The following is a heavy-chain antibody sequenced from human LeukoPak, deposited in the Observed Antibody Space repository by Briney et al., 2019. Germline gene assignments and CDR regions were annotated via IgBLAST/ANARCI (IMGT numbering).Heavy chain of an antibody. D-gene: IGHD4-17*01. CDR3: VRGYGDYDYFDY. CDR1: GFTVSSNY. J-gene: IGHJ4*02. V-gene: IGHV3-53*01. CDR2: IYSGGST. Sequence: PGGSLRLSCAASGFTVSSNYMSWVRQAPGKGLEWVPDIYSGGSTYYADSVKGRFTISTDNSKNTLYLQMNSLRAEDTAVYYCVRGYGDYDYFDYWGQGTLVTVSS.